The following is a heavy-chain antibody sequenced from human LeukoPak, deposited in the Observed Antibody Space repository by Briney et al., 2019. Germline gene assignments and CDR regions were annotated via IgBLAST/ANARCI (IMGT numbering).Heavy chain of an antibody. CDR3: ARERVPAANGAFDI. D-gene: IGHD2-2*01. Sequence: SETLSLTCAVYGGSFSGYYWSWIRQPPGKGLEWIGEINHSGSTNYNPSLKSRVTISVDTSKNQFSLKLSSVTAADMAVYYCARERVPAANGAFDIWGQGTMVTVSS. J-gene: IGHJ3*02. CDR1: GGSFSGYY. V-gene: IGHV4-34*01. CDR2: INHSGST.